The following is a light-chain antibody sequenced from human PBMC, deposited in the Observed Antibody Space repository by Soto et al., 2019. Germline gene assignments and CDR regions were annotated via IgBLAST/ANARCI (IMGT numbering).Light chain of an antibody. CDR2: DAS. Sequence: EIVLTQSPATLSLSPGERATLSCRASQSVSSYLAWYQQKPGQAPRLLIYDASNRATGIPARFSGSGSGTDFSRTISSLEPADFAVYYCQQRSNWPPVTFGGGTKVEIK. V-gene: IGKV3-11*01. CDR1: QSVSSY. CDR3: QQRSNWPPVT. J-gene: IGKJ4*01.